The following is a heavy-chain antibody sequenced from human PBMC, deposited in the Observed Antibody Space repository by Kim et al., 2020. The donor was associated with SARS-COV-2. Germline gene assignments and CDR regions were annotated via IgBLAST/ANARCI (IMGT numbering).Heavy chain of an antibody. V-gene: IGHV3-30*04. CDR3: ARGGDASPRRGMDV. CDR1: GFIFSGHA. D-gene: IGHD3-10*01. Sequence: GGSLRLSCAASGFIFSGHALHWVRQSPGKGLEWVAFVSYDGTHTYYGDSVKGRFTVSRDNSKKTLYLQMNSLKGEDTAVYYCARGGDASPRRGMDVWGQGTTVTVSS. J-gene: IGHJ6*02. CDR2: VSYDGTHT.